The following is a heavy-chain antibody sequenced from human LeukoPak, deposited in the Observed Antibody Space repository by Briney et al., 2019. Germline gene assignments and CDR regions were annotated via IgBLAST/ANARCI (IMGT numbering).Heavy chain of an antibody. V-gene: IGHV4-59*08. J-gene: IGHJ4*01. D-gene: IGHD1-26*01. CDR3: ARGEVGEFDH. CDR2: ISHGESP. CDR1: GGSISGYY. Sequence: SETLSLTCSVSGGSISGYYWSWIRQLPGKGLEWIGSISHGESPSHNPSLKSRITISMDTPKNQFSLRVISVTASDSAFYYCARGEVGEFDHWGHGRLVTVSS.